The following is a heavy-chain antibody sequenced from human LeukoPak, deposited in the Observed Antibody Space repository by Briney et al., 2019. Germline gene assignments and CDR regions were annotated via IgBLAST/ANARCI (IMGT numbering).Heavy chain of an antibody. CDR2: INHSGST. CDR3: ARLSKGCSSTSCYRPNYYYYYMDV. D-gene: IGHD2-2*02. J-gene: IGHJ6*03. CDR1: GGSFSGYY. V-gene: IGHV4-34*01. Sequence: SETLSLTCAVYGGSFSGYYWSWIRQPPGKGLEWIGEINHSGSTNYNPSLKSRVTISVDTSKNQFSLKLSSVTAADTAVYYCARLSKGCSSTSCYRPNYYYYYMDVWGKGTTVTVSS.